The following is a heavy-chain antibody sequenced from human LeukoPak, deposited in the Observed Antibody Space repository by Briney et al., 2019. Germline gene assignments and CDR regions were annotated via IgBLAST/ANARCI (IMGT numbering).Heavy chain of an antibody. CDR1: GFTLSSYG. D-gene: IGHD5-18*01. J-gene: IGHJ4*02. V-gene: IGHV3-30*02. CDR3: AKERDTAMVTIDY. Sequence: GGSLRLPCAATGFTLSSYGMHRVRHAPGRGLERVAFIRYDGSNKYYADSVKGRFTISRDNSKNTLYLQMNSLRAEDTAVYYCAKERDTAMVTIDYWGQGTLVTVSS. CDR2: IRYDGSNK.